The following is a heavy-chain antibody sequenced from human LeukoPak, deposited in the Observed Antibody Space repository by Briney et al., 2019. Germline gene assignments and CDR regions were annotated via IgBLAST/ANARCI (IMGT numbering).Heavy chain of an antibody. J-gene: IGHJ4*02. D-gene: IGHD1-26*01. V-gene: IGHV3-23*01. Sequence: GGSLRLSCAASGFTFSTYAMIWVRQAPGRGLEWVSTISDSGGNTYYADSVKGRFTISRDNSKNTLHVQMNSLRAEDTAVYCCARRTRGSSGGYFDYWGQGTLVAVYS. CDR2: ISDSGGNT. CDR1: GFTFSTYA. CDR3: ARRTRGSSGGYFDY.